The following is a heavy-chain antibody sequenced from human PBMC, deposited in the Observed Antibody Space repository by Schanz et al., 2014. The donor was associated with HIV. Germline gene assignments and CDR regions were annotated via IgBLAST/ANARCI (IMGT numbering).Heavy chain of an antibody. V-gene: IGHV3-33*06. CDR2: IWYDGSNK. Sequence: VQLVESGGGVVQPGRSLRLSCAASGFTFSSYGMHWVRQAPGKGLEWVAVIWYDGSNKYYADSVKGRFTISRDNSKNTLYLQMYSLRAEDTAVYYCAKDGSWEAFDAFDIWGQGTMVTVSS. CDR1: GFTFSSYG. D-gene: IGHD1-26*01. J-gene: IGHJ3*02. CDR3: AKDGSWEAFDAFDI.